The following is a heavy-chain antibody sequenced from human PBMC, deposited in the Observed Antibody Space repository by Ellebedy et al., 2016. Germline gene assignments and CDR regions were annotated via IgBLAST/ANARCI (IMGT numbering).Heavy chain of an antibody. Sequence: ASVKVSXKASRYTFTNYYIHWARQAPGQGLEWMGIISPSGGSTTYARKFQGRVAMTRDTSTSTVSMELSSLRSEDTAVYYCARDKICSSTNCYGPAGYWGQGTLVTVSS. CDR3: ARDKICSSTNCYGPAGY. V-gene: IGHV1-46*01. J-gene: IGHJ4*02. CDR2: ISPSGGST. D-gene: IGHD2-2*01. CDR1: RYTFTNYY.